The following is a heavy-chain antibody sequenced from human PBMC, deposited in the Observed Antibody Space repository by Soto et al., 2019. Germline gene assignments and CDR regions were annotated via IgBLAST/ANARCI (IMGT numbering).Heavy chain of an antibody. Sequence: QVQLQESGPGLVKPSGTLSLTCAVSGGSITNNWWSWVRQPPGKGLEWIGEIYHSGNTNYNPSLNSRVTISVDKSKNQFSLKLSSVTAADTAVYYCARDLGVTKGGWCDPWGQGTLVTVSS. J-gene: IGHJ5*02. CDR2: IYHSGNT. D-gene: IGHD4-17*01. CDR3: ARDLGVTKGGWCDP. CDR1: GGSITNNW. V-gene: IGHV4-4*02.